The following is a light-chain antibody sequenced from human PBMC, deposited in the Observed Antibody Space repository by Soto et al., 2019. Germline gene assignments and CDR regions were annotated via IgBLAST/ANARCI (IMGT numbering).Light chain of an antibody. CDR3: QQRSNLIT. CDR2: DAS. Sequence: EIVLTQSPATLALSPGERATLSSRASQSVSSYLAWYQQKPGQAPRLLIYDASNRATGIPARFSGSGSGTDFTLTISSLEPEDFAVYYCQQRSNLITFGQGTRRRL. CDR1: QSVSSY. J-gene: IGKJ5*01. V-gene: IGKV3-11*01.